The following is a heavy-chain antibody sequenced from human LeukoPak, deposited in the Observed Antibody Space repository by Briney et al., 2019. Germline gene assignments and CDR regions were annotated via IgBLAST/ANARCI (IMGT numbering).Heavy chain of an antibody. D-gene: IGHD4-17*01. J-gene: IGHJ4*02. CDR1: GYTFTGYY. V-gene: IGHV1-2*02. CDR3: ARKTDYGDYVDY. CDR2: INPNSGGT. Sequence: ASVKVSCKASGYTFTGYYMHWVRPAPGQGLEWMGWINPNSGGTNYAQKFQGRVTMTRDTSISTAYMELSRLRSDDTAVYYCARKTDYGDYVDYWGQGTLVTVSS.